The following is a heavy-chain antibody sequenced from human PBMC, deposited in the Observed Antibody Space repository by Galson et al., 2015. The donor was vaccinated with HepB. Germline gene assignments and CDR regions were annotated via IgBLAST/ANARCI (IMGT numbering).Heavy chain of an antibody. CDR2: INPSGGST. D-gene: IGHD3-22*01. V-gene: IGHV1-46*01. Sequence: SVTVSCKASGYTFTGYYMHWVRQAPGQGLEWMGKINPSGGSTSYAQKFQGRVTMTSDTSTSTVYMEVSILRSEDTAVYYCARALGGGSMIVVVTWGFDYWGQGTLVTVSS. J-gene: IGHJ4*02. CDR3: ARALGGGSMIVVVTWGFDY. CDR1: GYTFTGYY.